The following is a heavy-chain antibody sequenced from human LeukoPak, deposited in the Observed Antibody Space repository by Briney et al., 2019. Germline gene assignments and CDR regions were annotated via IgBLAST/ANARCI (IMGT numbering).Heavy chain of an antibody. CDR3: ARQYGLPTFDY. CDR2: IYSSGST. D-gene: IGHD5-12*01. Sequence: SETLSLPCTVSGDPVSRCGYLWGRIRQHPGEGLEWIGRIYSSGSTYYNPSLKSRVTIAVDTSKNQFSLNLSSVTAADTAVYYCARQYGLPTFDYWGQGTLVTVSS. J-gene: IGHJ4*02. V-gene: IGHV4-39*01. CDR1: GDPVSRCGYL.